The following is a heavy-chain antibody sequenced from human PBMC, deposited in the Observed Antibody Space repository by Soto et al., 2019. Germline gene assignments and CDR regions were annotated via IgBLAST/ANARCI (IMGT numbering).Heavy chain of an antibody. J-gene: IGHJ5*01. D-gene: IGHD2-8*01. CDR1: GYKVSDHY. V-gene: IGHV1-2*02. CDR3: SEVTAYFGGPVNDS. CDR2: LVPDSGDT. Sequence: QAQLIQSGAVVTKPGASVKISCKTSGYKVSDHYLHWVRQAPGQGPEWLGWLVPDSGDTNFARKFRGRIDMTRYRSMTTAYMEWPALTSVAPATNYSSEVTAYFGGPVNDS.